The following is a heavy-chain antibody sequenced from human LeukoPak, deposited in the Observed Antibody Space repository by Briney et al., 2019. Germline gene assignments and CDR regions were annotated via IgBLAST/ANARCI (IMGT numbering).Heavy chain of an antibody. V-gene: IGHV4-34*01. CDR3: ARDLYYYDSSGYYIFDY. CDR1: GGSFSGYY. D-gene: IGHD3-22*01. Sequence: SETLSLTRAVYGGSFSGYYWSWIRQPPGKGLEWIGEINHSGSTNYNPSLKSRVTMSVDTSKNQFSLKLSSVTAADTAVYYCARDLYYYDSSGYYIFDYWGRGTLVTVSS. J-gene: IGHJ4*02. CDR2: INHSGST.